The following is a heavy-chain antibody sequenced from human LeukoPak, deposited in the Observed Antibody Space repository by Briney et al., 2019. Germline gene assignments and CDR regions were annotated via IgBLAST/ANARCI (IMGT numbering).Heavy chain of an antibody. J-gene: IGHJ4*02. V-gene: IGHV3-23*01. CDR3: ARDYYGSGSYYNPFDY. CDR2: ISGSGGST. D-gene: IGHD3-10*01. CDR1: GFTFSSYA. Sequence: PGGSLRLSCAASGFTFSSYAMTWVRQAPGKGLEWVSAISGSGGSTYYADSVKGRFTISRDNSKNTLYLQMNSLRDKDTAVYYCARDYYGSGSYYNPFDYWGQGTLVTVSS.